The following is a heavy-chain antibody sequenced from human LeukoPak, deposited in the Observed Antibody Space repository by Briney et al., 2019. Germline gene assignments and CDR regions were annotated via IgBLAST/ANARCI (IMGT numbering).Heavy chain of an antibody. CDR1: GYTFTSYA. D-gene: IGHD6-19*01. V-gene: IGHV1-3*01. CDR2: INAGNGNT. CDR3: ARATGIAVAGLGFDY. J-gene: IGHJ4*02. Sequence: GASVKVSCKASGYTFTSYAMHWVRQAPGQRLEWMGWINAGNGNTKYSQKFQGRVTITRDTSASTAYMELSSLRSEDTAVYYCARATGIAVAGLGFDYWGQGILVTVSS.